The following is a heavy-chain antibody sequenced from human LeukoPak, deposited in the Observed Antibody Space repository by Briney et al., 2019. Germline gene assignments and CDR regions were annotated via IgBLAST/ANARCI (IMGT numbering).Heavy chain of an antibody. CDR3: AKGGPGYYGSGSYYEDFDY. D-gene: IGHD3-10*01. CDR1: GFTFSSYA. J-gene: IGHJ4*02. Sequence: GGSLRLSCAAPGFTFSSYAMSWVRQAPGKGLEWVSAISGSGGSTYYADSVKGRFTISRDNSKNTLYLQMNSLRAEDTAVYYCAKGGPGYYGSGSYYEDFDYWGQGTLVTVSS. CDR2: ISGSGGST. V-gene: IGHV3-23*01.